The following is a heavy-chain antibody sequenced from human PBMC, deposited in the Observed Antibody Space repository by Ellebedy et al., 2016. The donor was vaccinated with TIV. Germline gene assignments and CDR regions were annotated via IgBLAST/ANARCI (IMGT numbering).Heavy chain of an antibody. D-gene: IGHD3-10*02. V-gene: IGHV3-7*01. CDR3: AGIADVRFDP. Sequence: GESLKISCAASGFTYSSEWMSWVSQAPGKGLGWVANIKQDESEKYYLDSVKGRFTISRDNAKSSLYLQMNSLRPEDTAVYYCAGIADVRFDPWGQGTLVSVSS. J-gene: IGHJ5*02. CDR1: GFTYSSEW. CDR2: IKQDESEK.